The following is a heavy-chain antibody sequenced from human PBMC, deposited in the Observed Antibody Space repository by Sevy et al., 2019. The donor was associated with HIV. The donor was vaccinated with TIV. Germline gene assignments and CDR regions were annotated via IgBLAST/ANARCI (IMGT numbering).Heavy chain of an antibody. CDR1: GFTFSSYA. Sequence: GGSLRLSCAASGFTFSSYAMHWVRQAPGKGLEWVAVISYDGSNKYYADSVKGRFTISRDNSKNTLYLQMNSLRAEDTAVYYCARASEIVYYDSSGYFVYWGQGTLVTVSS. CDR3: ARASEIVYYDSSGYFVY. CDR2: ISYDGSNK. D-gene: IGHD3-22*01. J-gene: IGHJ4*02. V-gene: IGHV3-30*04.